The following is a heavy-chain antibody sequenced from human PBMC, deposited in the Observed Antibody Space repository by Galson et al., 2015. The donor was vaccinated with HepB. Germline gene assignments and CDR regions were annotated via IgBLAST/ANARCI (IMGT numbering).Heavy chain of an antibody. D-gene: IGHD2-8*02. V-gene: IGHV3-23*01. CDR2: ISGSAAST. Sequence: SLRLSCAASGFTFDDYAMHWVRQAPGKGLEWVSGISGSAASTYYADSVKGRFTISRDNSKNTLYLQMNSLRAEDTAVYYCVKGRVVLVVYATRALDAFDIWGQGTMVTVSS. CDR1: GFTFDDYA. CDR3: VKGRVVLVVYATRALDAFDI. J-gene: IGHJ3*02.